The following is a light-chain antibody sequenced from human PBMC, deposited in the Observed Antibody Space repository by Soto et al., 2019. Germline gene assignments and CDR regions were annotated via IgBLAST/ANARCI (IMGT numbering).Light chain of an antibody. CDR2: DVS. CDR1: SSDVGGYDY. V-gene: IGLV2-14*03. CDR3: SSYAGASHVV. J-gene: IGLJ2*01. Sequence: SVLTQPASVSGSPGQSITISCTGTSSDVGGYDYVSWYQQHPGKAPKLMIYDVSNRPSGVSNRFSGSKSGNTASLTISGLEAEDEADYYCSSYAGASHVVFGGGTKLTVL.